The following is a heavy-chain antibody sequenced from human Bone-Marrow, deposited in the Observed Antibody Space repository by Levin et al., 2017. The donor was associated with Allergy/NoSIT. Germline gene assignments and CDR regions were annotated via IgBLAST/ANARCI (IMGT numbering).Heavy chain of an antibody. D-gene: IGHD3-10*01. CDR3: VGEFGDNS. J-gene: IGHJ4*02. Sequence: GEFLKISCAASGFTFSNYHMRWVRQAPGKGLEWVSAISSGSTYIYYADSVKGRFTISRDDAKSSLYLQMNSLRADDTAIYYCVGEFGDNSWGQGTLVTVSS. CDR2: ISSGSTYI. V-gene: IGHV3-21*01. CDR1: GFTFSNYH.